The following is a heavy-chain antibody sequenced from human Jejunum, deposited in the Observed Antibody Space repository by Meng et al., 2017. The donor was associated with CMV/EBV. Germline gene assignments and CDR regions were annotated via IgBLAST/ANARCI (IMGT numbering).Heavy chain of an antibody. V-gene: IGHV3-15*01. D-gene: IGHD3-10*01. J-gene: IGHJ4*02. Sequence: TLTDAWMSWVRQAPGKGPEWVARIKSKKDGGPTDYAAAVKGRFTISRDDSRNTLYLQMNSLKIEDTAVYYCTIDRWMVRGYYSQFDHWGQGTLVTVSS. CDR2: IKSKKDGGPT. CDR3: TIDRWMVRGYYSQFDH. CDR1: TLTDAW.